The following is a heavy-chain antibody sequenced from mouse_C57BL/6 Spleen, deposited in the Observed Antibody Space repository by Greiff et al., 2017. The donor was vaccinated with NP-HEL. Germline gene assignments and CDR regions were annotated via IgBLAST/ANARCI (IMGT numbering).Heavy chain of an antibody. J-gene: IGHJ2*01. CDR2: INPSSGYT. CDR1: GYTFTSYT. D-gene: IGHD1-1*01. CDR3: AREDYGSSYGY. Sequence: VQLQQPGAELARPGASVKMSCKASGYTFTSYTMHWVKQRPGQGLEWIGYINPSSGYTKYNQKFKDKATLTADKSSSTAYMQLSSLTSEDSAVYYCAREDYGSSYGYWGQGTTLTVSS. V-gene: IGHV1-4*01.